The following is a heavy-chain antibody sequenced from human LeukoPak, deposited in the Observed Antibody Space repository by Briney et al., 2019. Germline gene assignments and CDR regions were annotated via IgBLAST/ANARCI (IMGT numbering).Heavy chain of an antibody. CDR3: ARGTEALDDFWSGYFNYYYGMDV. Sequence: PGGSLRLSCAASGFTFSDYYMSWIRQAPGKGLEWVSYISSSGSTIYYADSVKGRFTISRDNAKNSLYLQMNSPRAEDTAVYYCARGTEALDDFWSGYFNYYYGMDVWGQGTTVTVSS. D-gene: IGHD3-3*01. CDR1: GFTFSDYY. V-gene: IGHV3-11*01. J-gene: IGHJ6*02. CDR2: ISSSGSTI.